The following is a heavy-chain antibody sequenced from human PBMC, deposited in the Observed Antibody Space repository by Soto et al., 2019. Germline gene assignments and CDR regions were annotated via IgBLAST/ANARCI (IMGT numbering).Heavy chain of an antibody. CDR3: ASWGVVFAPLAQRRYYYYGMDV. CDR1: GYTFTSYD. Sequence: QVQLLQSGAEVKKPGASVKVSCKASGYTFTSYDINWVRQATGQGLEWMGWMNPNSGNTGYAQKFQGRVTMTRNTSISTAYMELSSLRSEDTAVYYCASWGVVFAPLAQRRYYYYGMDVWGQGTTVTVSS. CDR2: MNPNSGNT. D-gene: IGHD3-16*01. J-gene: IGHJ6*02. V-gene: IGHV1-8*01.